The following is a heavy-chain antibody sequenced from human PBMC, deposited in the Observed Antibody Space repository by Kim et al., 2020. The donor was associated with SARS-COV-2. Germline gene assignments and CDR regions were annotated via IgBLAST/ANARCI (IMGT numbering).Heavy chain of an antibody. D-gene: IGHD3-10*01. Sequence: ASVKVSCKASGHTLTTYWLHWVRQAPGQGLEWMGVINPSGDTTNYAQNFQGRVTMTRDTSTSTVYVELSSLRSEDTAVYYCARVGDMLRGLLFWGQGTMVTVSS. J-gene: IGHJ3*01. CDR1: GHTLTTYW. CDR3: ARVGDMLRGLLF. V-gene: IGHV1-46*01. CDR2: INPSGDTT.